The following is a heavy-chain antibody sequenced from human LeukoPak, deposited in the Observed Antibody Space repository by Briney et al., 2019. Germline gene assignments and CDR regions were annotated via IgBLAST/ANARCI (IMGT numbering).Heavy chain of an antibody. V-gene: IGHV1-2*02. Sequence: ASVKVSCKASGYTFTGYYMHWVRQAPGQGLEWMGWINPNSGGTNYAQEFQGRVTMTRDTSISTAYMELSRLRSDDTAVYYCARGHQLRYFDGSPSTNLDYWGQGTLVTVSS. D-gene: IGHD3-9*01. CDR3: ARGHQLRYFDGSPSTNLDY. CDR2: INPNSGGT. J-gene: IGHJ4*02. CDR1: GYTFTGYY.